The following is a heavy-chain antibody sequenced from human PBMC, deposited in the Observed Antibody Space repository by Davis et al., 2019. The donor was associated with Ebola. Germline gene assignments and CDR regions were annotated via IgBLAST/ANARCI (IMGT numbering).Heavy chain of an antibody. D-gene: IGHD3-22*01. Sequence: ASVKVSCKASGYTFTNYYIHWVRQAPGQGLEWMGWISAYNCNTNYAQKLQGRVTMTTDTSTSTAYMELRSLRSDDTAVYYCARPYYDSSGYPYYFDYWGQGTLVTVSS. J-gene: IGHJ4*02. CDR1: GYTFTNYY. V-gene: IGHV1-18*04. CDR3: ARPYYDSSGYPYYFDY. CDR2: ISAYNCNT.